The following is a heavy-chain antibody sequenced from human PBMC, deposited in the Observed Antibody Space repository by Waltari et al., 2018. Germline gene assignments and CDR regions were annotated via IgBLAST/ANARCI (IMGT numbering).Heavy chain of an antibody. J-gene: IGHJ4*02. Sequence: EVQLLESGGGLVQPGGSLRLSCAASGFSFINYAMTWVRQAPGKGPEWVAAITGSGDNTYYADSVAGRCTISRDNSKDTRYLQMSNLRAEDTAVFYCARGQNSRQYHFDYWGQGTLVTVSS. CDR2: ITGSGDNT. CDR3: ARGQNSRQYHFDY. V-gene: IGHV3-23*01. CDR1: GFSFINYA. D-gene: IGHD4-4*01.